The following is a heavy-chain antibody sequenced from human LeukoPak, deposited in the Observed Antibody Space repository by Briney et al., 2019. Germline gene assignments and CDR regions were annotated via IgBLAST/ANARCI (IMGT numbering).Heavy chain of an antibody. Sequence: GGSLRLSCAASGFTFSSYATSWVRQAPGKGLEWVSAISGSGGSTYYADSVKGRFTISRDNSKNTLYLQMNSLRAEDTAVYYCAKDGHGDYANYWGQGTLVTVSS. CDR1: GFTFSSYA. D-gene: IGHD4-17*01. CDR2: ISGSGGST. J-gene: IGHJ4*02. CDR3: AKDGHGDYANY. V-gene: IGHV3-23*01.